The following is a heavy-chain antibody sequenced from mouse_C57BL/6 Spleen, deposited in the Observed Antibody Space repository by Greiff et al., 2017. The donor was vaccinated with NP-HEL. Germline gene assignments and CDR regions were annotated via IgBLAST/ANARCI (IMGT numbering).Heavy chain of an antibody. J-gene: IGHJ4*01. CDR2: IDPFDSYT. D-gene: IGHD2-3*01. V-gene: IGHV1-69*01. Sequence: QVQLQQPGAELVMPGASVKLSCKASGYTFTSYWMHWVKQRPGQGLEWIGEIDPFDSYTNYNQKFKGKSTLTVDKSSSTAYMQLSSLTSEDSAVYYCARGLLNAMDYWGQGTSVTVSS. CDR1: GYTFTSYW. CDR3: ARGLLNAMDY.